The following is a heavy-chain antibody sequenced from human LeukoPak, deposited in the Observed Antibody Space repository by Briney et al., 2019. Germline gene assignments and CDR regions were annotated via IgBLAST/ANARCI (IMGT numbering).Heavy chain of an antibody. CDR3: ARAAVVTSPFDY. CDR1: GFTFSDYY. D-gene: IGHD3-22*01. V-gene: IGHV3-11*01. J-gene: IGHJ4*02. CDR2: ISSGSSI. Sequence: GGSLRLSCAASGFTFSDYYMSWIRQAPGKGLEWVSYISSGSSIYYADPVKGRFTISRVNAKNSLYLQMNSLRAEDTAVYHCARAAVVTSPFDYWGQGTLVTVSS.